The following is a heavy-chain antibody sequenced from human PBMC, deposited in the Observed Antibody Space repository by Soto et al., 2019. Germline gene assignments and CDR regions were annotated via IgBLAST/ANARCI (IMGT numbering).Heavy chain of an antibody. CDR1: GYTFTSYG. CDR3: ARDGDIVVVPAAHTLGYYYYGMDV. D-gene: IGHD2-2*01. CDR2: ISAYNGNT. Sequence: ASVKVSCKASGYTFTSYGISWVRQAPGQGLEWMGWISAYNGNTNYAQKLQGRVTMTTDTSTSTAYMELRSLRSDDTAVYYCARDGDIVVVPAAHTLGYYYYGMDVWGQGTTVTVS. J-gene: IGHJ6*02. V-gene: IGHV1-18*04.